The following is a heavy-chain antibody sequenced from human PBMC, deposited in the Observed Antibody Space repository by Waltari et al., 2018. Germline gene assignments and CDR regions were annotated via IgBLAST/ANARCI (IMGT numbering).Heavy chain of an antibody. Sequence: QLQLQESGPGLVKPSETLSLTCNVSGDSISKTTYYWGWIRQPPGKGLEWIVSMYYSGSTYYNPSLKSRVTMSVDTSKNQFSLHLTSLTAADTALYYCARHLEGTTRGSLYYFDYWGQGLLVTVSS. V-gene: IGHV4-39*01. J-gene: IGHJ4*02. CDR2: MYYSGST. CDR1: GDSISKTTYY. CDR3: ARHLEGTTRGSLYYFDY. D-gene: IGHD1-7*01.